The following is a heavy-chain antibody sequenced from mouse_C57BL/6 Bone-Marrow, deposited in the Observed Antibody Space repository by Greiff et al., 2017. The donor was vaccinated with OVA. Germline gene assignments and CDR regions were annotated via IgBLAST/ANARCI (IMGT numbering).Heavy chain of an antibody. CDR1: GYSITSDY. CDR3: ARYGKGYGSSGGGYFDY. D-gene: IGHD1-1*01. Sequence: EVKLQESGPGLAKPSQTLSLTCSVTGYSITSDYWNWIRKFPGNKLEYMGYISYSCSTYYNPSLKSRISITRDTSKNHYYLQMNSVTTEDTATYYCARYGKGYGSSGGGYFDYWGQGTTLTVSS. J-gene: IGHJ2*01. CDR2: ISYSCST. V-gene: IGHV3-8*01.